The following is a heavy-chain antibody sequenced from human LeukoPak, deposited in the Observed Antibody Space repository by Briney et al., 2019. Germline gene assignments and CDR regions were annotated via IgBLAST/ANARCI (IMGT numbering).Heavy chain of an antibody. Sequence: GGSLRLSCAASGFTVSSNYMSWVRQAPGKGLEWVSVIYSGGSTYYADSVKGRFTISGDNSKNTLYLQMNSLRAEDTAVYYCAKVGIVVYSQTDYWGQGTLVTVSS. V-gene: IGHV3-66*01. CDR1: GFTVSSNY. D-gene: IGHD2-2*01. CDR2: IYSGGST. J-gene: IGHJ4*02. CDR3: AKVGIVVYSQTDY.